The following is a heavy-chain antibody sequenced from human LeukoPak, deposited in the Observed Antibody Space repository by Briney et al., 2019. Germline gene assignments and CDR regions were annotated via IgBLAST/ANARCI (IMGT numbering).Heavy chain of an antibody. CDR2: IYHSGST. J-gene: IGHJ4*02. CDR3: ARSKQQLVPLRPFDY. Sequence: PSGTLSLTCAVSGGSISSSNWWSWVRQPPGKGLEWIGEIYHSGSTNYNPSLKSRVTISVDKSKNQFSLKLSSVTAADTAVYYCARSKQQLVPLRPFDYWGQGTLVTVSS. CDR1: GGSISSSNW. D-gene: IGHD6-13*01. V-gene: IGHV4-4*02.